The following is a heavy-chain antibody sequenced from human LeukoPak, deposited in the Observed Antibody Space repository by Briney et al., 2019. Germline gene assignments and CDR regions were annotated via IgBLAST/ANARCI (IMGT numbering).Heavy chain of an antibody. D-gene: IGHD2-2*01. V-gene: IGHV4-39*07. J-gene: IGHJ2*01. Sequence: PSETLSLTCTVSGGSISSSSYYWGWIRQPPGKGLEWIGSIYYSGSTYYNPSLKSRVTISVDTAKNQFSLKLSSVTAADTAVYYCARVARGSTSLRYFDLWGRGTLVTVSS. CDR3: ARVARGSTSLRYFDL. CDR2: IYYSGST. CDR1: GGSISSSSYY.